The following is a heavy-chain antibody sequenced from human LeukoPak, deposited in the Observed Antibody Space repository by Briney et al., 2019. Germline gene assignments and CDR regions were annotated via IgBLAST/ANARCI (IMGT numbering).Heavy chain of an antibody. Sequence: GGSLRLSCAASGFPSSSYAMTWVRRTPGHGLEWVSVISGSGGSTYYADSVKGRLPIPRDNSKNTLYLQMNTLRAEDTAVYYFAKDYYYDSSGYYSTRLDSWGQGTLVTVSS. CDR3: AKDYYYDSSGYYSTRLDS. D-gene: IGHD3-22*01. V-gene: IGHV3-23*01. CDR2: ISGSGGST. CDR1: GFPSSSYA. J-gene: IGHJ4*02.